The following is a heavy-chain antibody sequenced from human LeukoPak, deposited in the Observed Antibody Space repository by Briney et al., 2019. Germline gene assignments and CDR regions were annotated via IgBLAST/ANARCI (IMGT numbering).Heavy chain of an antibody. J-gene: IGHJ6*02. CDR1: GFTFSSYW. Sequence: GGSLRLSRAASGFTFSSYWMSWVRQAPGKGLEWVANIKQDGSEKYYVDSVKGRFTISRDNAKNSLYLQMNSLRAEDTAVYYCARGAYSSGWYSSWWYYYGMDVWGQGTTVTVSS. CDR2: IKQDGSEK. CDR3: ARGAYSSGWYSSWWYYYGMDV. V-gene: IGHV3-7*01. D-gene: IGHD6-19*01.